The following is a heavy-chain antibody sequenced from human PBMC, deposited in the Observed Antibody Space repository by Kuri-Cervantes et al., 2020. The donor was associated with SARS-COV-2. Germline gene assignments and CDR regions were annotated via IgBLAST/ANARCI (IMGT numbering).Heavy chain of an antibody. Sequence: GGSLRLSCAASGFTFSSYAMSWVRQAPGKGLEWVSAISGSGGSTYYADSVKGRFTISRDNSKNTLYLQMNSLRVEDTAVYYCANVDRLARDHYGIDLWGQGTTVTVSS. CDR3: ANVDRLARDHYGIDL. V-gene: IGHV3-23*01. CDR1: GFTFSSYA. CDR2: ISGSGGST. D-gene: IGHD3-3*02. J-gene: IGHJ6*02.